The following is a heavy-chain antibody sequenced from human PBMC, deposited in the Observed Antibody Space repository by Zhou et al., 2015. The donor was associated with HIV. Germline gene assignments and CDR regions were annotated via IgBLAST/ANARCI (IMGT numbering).Heavy chain of an antibody. J-gene: IGHJ4*02. CDR2: ISSSGTTI. CDR3: AKVPTARAVAMYYFDY. CDR1: GFIFSDYY. D-gene: IGHD6-19*01. V-gene: IGHV3-11*01. Sequence: QVQLVESGGGLVKPGGSLRLSCAASGFIFSDYYMSWIRQAPGKGLEWISYISSSGTTIYYADSVKGRFTISRDNAKRSLYLQMNGLRAEDTAVYYCAKVPTARAVAMYYFDYWGQGTLVTVSS.